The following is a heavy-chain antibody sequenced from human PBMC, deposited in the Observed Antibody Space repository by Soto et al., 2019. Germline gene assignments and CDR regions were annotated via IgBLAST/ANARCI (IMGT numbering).Heavy chain of an antibody. CDR1: GGSLTDHY. J-gene: IGHJ3*02. Sequence: QVQLQESGPGLVKPSETLSLTCTVAGGSLTDHYWNWFRQSPGRGLQWIGYVYFCGATSYNPSPTSRVTMTVDTSKNQFSLKLRSVTAADTAVYFCARGNDWKSSTFDIWGQGTMVSVSS. D-gene: IGHD2-21*01. CDR3: ARGNDWKSSTFDI. V-gene: IGHV4-59*11. CDR2: VYFCGAT.